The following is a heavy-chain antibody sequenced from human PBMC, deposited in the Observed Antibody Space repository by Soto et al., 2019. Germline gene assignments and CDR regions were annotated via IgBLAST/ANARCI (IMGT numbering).Heavy chain of an antibody. V-gene: IGHV1-69*01. Sequence: QVQLVQSGAEVKKPGSSVKVSCKASGDTFSSYAISWVRQAPGQGLEWMGGIIPIFGTANYAQKFQGRVTITADESTSTAYMDLSSLRSEDTAVYYCARGVVPAANEEDYFDYWGQGTLVTVSS. CDR1: GDTFSSYA. J-gene: IGHJ4*02. CDR3: ARGVVPAANEEDYFDY. D-gene: IGHD2-2*01. CDR2: IIPIFGTA.